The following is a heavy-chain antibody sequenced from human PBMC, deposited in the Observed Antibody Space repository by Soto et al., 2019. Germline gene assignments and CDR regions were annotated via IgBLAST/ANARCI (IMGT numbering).Heavy chain of an antibody. J-gene: IGHJ4*02. CDR2: IYYNGNT. Sequence: PYETLSRTCAVSGASTSSYYWSWIRQPPGKGLEWIGYIYYNGNTNYNPSLKSRVSISLDTSKNQFSLKLNYVTAADTAVYYCARDRYSSSPDFDYWGQGTLVTVS. CDR1: GASTSSYY. V-gene: IGHV4-59*01. D-gene: IGHD6-6*01. CDR3: ARDRYSSSPDFDY.